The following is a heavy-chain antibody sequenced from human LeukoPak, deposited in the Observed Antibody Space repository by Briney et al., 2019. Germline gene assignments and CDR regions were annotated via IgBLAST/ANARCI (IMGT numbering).Heavy chain of an antibody. CDR3: ASGGDNDCGSAYEEYYFDY. Sequence: ASVKVSCKASGYTFTSYDISWVRQATGQGLGWMGWMNPNSGNTGYAQKFQGRVTMTRNTSISTAYMELSSQRSKDRVVYYCASGGDNDCGSAYEEYYFDYWGQGTLVTVSS. V-gene: IGHV1-8*01. CDR1: GYTFTSYD. D-gene: IGHD3-16*01. J-gene: IGHJ4*02. CDR2: MNPNSGNT.